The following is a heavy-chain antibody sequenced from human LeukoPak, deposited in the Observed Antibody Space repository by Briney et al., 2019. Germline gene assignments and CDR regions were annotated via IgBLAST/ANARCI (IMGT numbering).Heavy chain of an antibody. V-gene: IGHV3-48*01. D-gene: IGHD6-19*01. Sequence: PGGSLRLSCAASGFTFSNYGMNWVRQAPGKGLEWVSYISSRRSTIYYADSVKGRFTISRDNAKNSLYLQMKSLRAEDTAVYYCARDSGYSSGWYGGADYWGQGTLVTVSS. CDR2: ISSRRSTI. CDR1: GFTFSNYG. CDR3: ARDSGYSSGWYGGADY. J-gene: IGHJ4*02.